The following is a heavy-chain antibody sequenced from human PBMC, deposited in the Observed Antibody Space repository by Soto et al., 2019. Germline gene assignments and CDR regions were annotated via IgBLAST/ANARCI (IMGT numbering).Heavy chain of an antibody. V-gene: IGHV4-59*08. CDR3: ARQTRYCSGGSCYNWFDP. Sequence: QVQLQESGPGLVKPSETLSLTCAVSGGSISSNYWTWIRQPPGKGLEWIGYIYHSGSTNYNPSLTSRVTTSLGTSENQFSLKLSSVTAADTAVYYCARQTRYCSGGSCYNWFDPWGQGTLVTVST. J-gene: IGHJ5*02. D-gene: IGHD2-15*01. CDR1: GGSISSNY. CDR2: IYHSGST.